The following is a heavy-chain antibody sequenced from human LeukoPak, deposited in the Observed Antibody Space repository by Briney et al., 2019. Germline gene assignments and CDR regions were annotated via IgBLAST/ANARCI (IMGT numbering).Heavy chain of an antibody. V-gene: IGHV1-69*01. CDR2: IIPIFGTA. Sequence: ASVKVSCKASGGTFSSYAISWVRQAPGQGLEWMGGIIPIFGTANYAQKFQGRVTITADESTSTAYMELSSLRSEDTAVYYCARDLIAVAGYYYGMDVWGQGTTVTVSS. CDR3: ARDLIAVAGYYYGMDV. J-gene: IGHJ6*02. CDR1: GGTFSSYA. D-gene: IGHD6-19*01.